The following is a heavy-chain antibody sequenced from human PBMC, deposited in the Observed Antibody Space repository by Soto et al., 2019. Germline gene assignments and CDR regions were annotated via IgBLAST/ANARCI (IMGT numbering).Heavy chain of an antibody. CDR3: PKIRHLTLVRGGNDY. CDR1: GFTFSSYA. V-gene: IGHV3-23*01. D-gene: IGHD3-10*02. J-gene: IGHJ4*01. CDR2: INERGGTT. Sequence: EVQLLESGGGLVQPGGSLRLSCVASGFTFSSYAMSWVRQAPGKGLEWVSGINERGGTTYYADSVKGRFTISRDNSKNTLYLRVNSLRRAETAVYDCPKIRHLTLVRGGNDYLGPGTPVTVSS.